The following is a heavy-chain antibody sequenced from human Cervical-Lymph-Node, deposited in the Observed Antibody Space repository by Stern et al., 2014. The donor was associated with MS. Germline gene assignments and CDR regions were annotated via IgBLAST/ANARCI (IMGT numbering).Heavy chain of an antibody. CDR1: GFTFTNFA. V-gene: IGHV3-30*18. J-gene: IGHJ4*02. CDR2: MSYDGSEK. Sequence: VQLEESGGGVVQPGMSLKLSCAGSGFTFTNFAMHWVRQAPGPGLGWVAVMSYDGSEKYYAYSVAGRFTISRDISKNTVYLQMNSLTTEDTAVYCCAKLRLPPDDSSNYDYWGQGTLVTVSS. CDR3: AKLRLPPDDSSNYDY. D-gene: IGHD4-11*01.